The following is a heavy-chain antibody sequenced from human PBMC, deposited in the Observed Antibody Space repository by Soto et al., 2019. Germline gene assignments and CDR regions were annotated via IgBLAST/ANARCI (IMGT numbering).Heavy chain of an antibody. J-gene: IGHJ6*02. V-gene: IGHV4-59*13. CDR2: IFYSGST. CDR1: GGSISDFY. CDR3: ARVRVGQYELDTKPYYYYGMDV. D-gene: IGHD2-2*01. Sequence: SETLSLTCTVSGGSISDFYWSWIRQPPEKGLEWIGHIFYSGSTSYKPSLKSRVAISLDTSKNQFSLRLASVTAADTAVYYCARVRVGQYELDTKPYYYYGMDVWGQGTTVTVSS.